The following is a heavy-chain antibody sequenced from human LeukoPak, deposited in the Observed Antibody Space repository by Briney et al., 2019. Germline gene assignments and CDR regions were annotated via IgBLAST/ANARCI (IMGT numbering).Heavy chain of an antibody. CDR2: INDSENI. CDR3: AGGHRNWLLSWFDP. V-gene: IGHV4-34*01. D-gene: IGHD3-9*01. J-gene: IGHJ5*02. Sequence: SDTLSLTCAVYGGSFSGSYWSWIRQPPGKGREWIGEINDSENINYNPSLKSRVTISIDTSKNQFSLTLTSVTAADTAVYYCAGGHRNWLLSWFDPWGRGTLVTVSS. CDR1: GGSFSGSY.